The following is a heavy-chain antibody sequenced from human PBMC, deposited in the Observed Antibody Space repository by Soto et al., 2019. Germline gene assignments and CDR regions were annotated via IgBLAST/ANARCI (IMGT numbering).Heavy chain of an antibody. CDR2: ISSTTNYI. CDR1: GFTFTRYS. J-gene: IGHJ4*02. CDR3: ARESEDLTSNFDY. V-gene: IGHV3-21*06. Sequence: GVSLRLSCAASGFTFTRYSMNWVRQAPGKGLEWVSSISSTTNYIYYGGSLKGRFTISRDNAKNSLYLEMNSLRAEDTAVYYCARESEDLTSNFDYWGQGTLVTVSS.